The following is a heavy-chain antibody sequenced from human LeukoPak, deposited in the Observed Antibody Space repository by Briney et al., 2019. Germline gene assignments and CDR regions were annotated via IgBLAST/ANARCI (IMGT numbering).Heavy chain of an antibody. CDR3: ARGRGGKYCSGGSCYSYDYYYYYMDV. D-gene: IGHD2-15*01. J-gene: IGHJ6*03. V-gene: IGHV1-46*01. CDR1: GYTSTSNY. Sequence: ASVKVSCKAFGYTSTSNYMHWVRQAPGQGPEWMGVISPSGGSTTYAQKFQGRVTLTRDMSTSTDYLELSSLRSEDTAVYYCARGRGGKYCSGGSCYSYDYYYYYMDVWGKGTTVTVSS. CDR2: ISPSGGST.